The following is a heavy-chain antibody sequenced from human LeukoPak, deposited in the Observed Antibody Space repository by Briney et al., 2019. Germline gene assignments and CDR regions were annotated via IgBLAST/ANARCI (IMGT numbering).Heavy chain of an antibody. CDR2: IYYAGDT. J-gene: IGHJ4*02. CDR3: VRTARVFDY. V-gene: IGHV4-59*13. CDR1: GASMTTTY. D-gene: IGHD3-10*01. Sequence: SETQSLTCSVSGASMTTTYWSWVRQPPGKGLEVIGYIYYAGDTKHNPSLRSRVTLSLDTSKNQFSLELRSVTAADTAVYYCVRTARVFDYWGQGILVTVSS.